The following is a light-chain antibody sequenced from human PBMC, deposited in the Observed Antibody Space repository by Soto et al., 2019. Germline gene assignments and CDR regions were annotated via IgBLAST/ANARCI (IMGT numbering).Light chain of an antibody. J-gene: IGKJ5*01. Sequence: EIQMTQSPSALAASVGDRVTITCQASQDIAKFLNWYQQKPGKAPKLLIDDASNLQTGFPSRFSGSGSGTHFILTIGSLQPEDVAIYYCQQYADLPITFGQGTRLEIK. CDR2: DAS. CDR3: QQYADLPIT. CDR1: QDIAKF. V-gene: IGKV1-33*01.